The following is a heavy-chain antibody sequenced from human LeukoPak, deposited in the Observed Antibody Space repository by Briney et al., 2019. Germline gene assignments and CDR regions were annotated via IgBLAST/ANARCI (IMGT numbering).Heavy chain of an antibody. V-gene: IGHV1-18*01. CDR2: ISAYNGNT. J-gene: IGHJ4*02. CDR1: GYTFTSYG. Sequence: EASVKVSCKASGYTFTSYGISWVRQAPGQGLEWMGWISAYNGNTNYAQKLQGRVTMTTDTSTSTAYMELRSLRSDDTAVYYCARGFYDGGYWGCFDYWAQETVVSVPS. CDR3: ARGFYDGGYWGCFDY. D-gene: IGHD2-15*01.